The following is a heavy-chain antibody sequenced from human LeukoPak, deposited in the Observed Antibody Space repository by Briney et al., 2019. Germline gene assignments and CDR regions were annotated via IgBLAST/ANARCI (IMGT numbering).Heavy chain of an antibody. CDR2: INHSGST. D-gene: IGHD3-9*01. J-gene: IGHJ6*02. Sequence: PSETLSLTCAVYGGSFSGYYWSWIRQPPGKGLEWIGEINHSGSTNYNPSLKSRVTISVDTSKNQFSLKRSAVTAADTAVYYCARGILYYDILTGYLTPYYYYGMDVWGQGTTVTVSS. V-gene: IGHV4-34*01. CDR1: GGSFSGYY. CDR3: ARGILYYDILTGYLTPYYYYGMDV.